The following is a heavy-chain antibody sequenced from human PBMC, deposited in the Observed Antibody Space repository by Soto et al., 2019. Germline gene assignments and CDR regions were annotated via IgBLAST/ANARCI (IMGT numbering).Heavy chain of an antibody. J-gene: IGHJ4*02. CDR2: IKEDGSEK. CDR3: ARDRGYSCFDY. V-gene: IGHV3-7*01. Sequence: EVQLVESGGGLVQPGGSLRLSCAASGFTFSSSWMNWVRQAPGKGLEWVAGIKEDGSEKYYVDFVKGRFTISRDNVENSLYLQMNSLRGEDTAVYFCARDRGYSCFDYCGLGTLVTVSS. CDR1: GFTFSSSW. D-gene: IGHD5-18*01.